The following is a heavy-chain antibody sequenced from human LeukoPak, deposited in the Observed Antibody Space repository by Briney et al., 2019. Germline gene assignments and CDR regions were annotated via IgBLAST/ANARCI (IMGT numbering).Heavy chain of an antibody. V-gene: IGHV3-30*18. J-gene: IGHJ4*02. Sequence: GGSLRLSCVASGFXFNNYGIHWVRQGPGKGLEWVAVISYDGSNKYYADSVKGRFTISRDNSKNTLYVQMNSLRPEDTAVYYCAKGSYYDQIPESGYWGQGTLVTVSS. CDR2: ISYDGSNK. CDR3: AKGSYYDQIPESGY. D-gene: IGHD3-22*01. CDR1: GFXFNNYG.